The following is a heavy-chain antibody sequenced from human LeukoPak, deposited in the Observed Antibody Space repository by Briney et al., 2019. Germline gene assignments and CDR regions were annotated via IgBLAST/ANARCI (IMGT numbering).Heavy chain of an antibody. Sequence: GASVKVSCKASGYTFTSYGISWVRQAPGQGLEWMGWTSAYNGNTNYAQKLQGRVTMTTDTSTSTAYMELRSLRSDDTAVYYCARDPARIAARPYDYWGQGTLVTVSS. J-gene: IGHJ4*02. D-gene: IGHD6-6*01. CDR3: ARDPARIAARPYDY. V-gene: IGHV1-18*01. CDR1: GYTFTSYG. CDR2: TSAYNGNT.